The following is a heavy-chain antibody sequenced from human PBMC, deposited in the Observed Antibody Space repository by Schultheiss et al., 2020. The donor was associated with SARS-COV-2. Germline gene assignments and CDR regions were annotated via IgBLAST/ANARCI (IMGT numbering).Heavy chain of an antibody. Sequence: SETLSLTCAVYGGSFRIYSWSWIRQPPEKGLEWIGEITHSGGTNYNPSLESRVSISVDTSKKQISLRLNSMSAADTAVYYCARMAFDSSGYYPNWFDPWGQGTLVTVSS. V-gene: IGHV4-34*01. D-gene: IGHD3-22*01. CDR3: ARMAFDSSGYYPNWFDP. CDR1: GGSFRIYS. J-gene: IGHJ5*02. CDR2: ITHSGGT.